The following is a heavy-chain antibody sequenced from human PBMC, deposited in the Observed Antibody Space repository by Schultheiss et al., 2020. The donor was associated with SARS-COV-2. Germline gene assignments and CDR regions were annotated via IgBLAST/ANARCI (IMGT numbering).Heavy chain of an antibody. Sequence: GGSLRLSCAASGFTFDDYGMHWVRQVPRKGLEWVSGISWNSGSIGYADSVKGRFTLSRDNGKKSLYLQMHSLRAEDTAVYYCARDGVLLWFGESENWFDPWGQGTLVTVSS. J-gene: IGHJ5*02. V-gene: IGHV3-9*01. D-gene: IGHD3-10*01. CDR1: GFTFDDYG. CDR2: ISWNSGSI. CDR3: ARDGVLLWFGESENWFDP.